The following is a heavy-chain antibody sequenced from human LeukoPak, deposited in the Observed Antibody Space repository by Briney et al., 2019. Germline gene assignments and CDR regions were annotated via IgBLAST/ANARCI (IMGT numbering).Heavy chain of an antibody. Sequence: SETLSLTCTVSGYSISSGYYWGWIRQPPGKVLEWIGSIYHSGSTYYNPSLKSRVTISVDTSKNQFSLKLSSVSAADTAVYYCARGGYYYGSGSYAGHYMDVWGKGTTVTVSS. J-gene: IGHJ6*03. CDR3: ARGGYYYGSGSYAGHYMDV. CDR2: IYHSGST. D-gene: IGHD3-10*01. CDR1: GYSISSGYY. V-gene: IGHV4-38-2*02.